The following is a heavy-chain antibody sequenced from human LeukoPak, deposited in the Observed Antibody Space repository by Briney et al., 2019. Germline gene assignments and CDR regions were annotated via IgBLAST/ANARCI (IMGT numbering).Heavy chain of an antibody. D-gene: IGHD6-19*01. CDR3: ARGGTSGWRTPNDDY. CDR1: GFTFSSYN. CDR2: ISDSSTTI. J-gene: IGHJ4*02. V-gene: IGHV3-48*01. Sequence: GGSLRLSCAASGFTFSSYNMNWVRQAPGKGLEWVSYISDSSTTIYYADSVKGRFTISRDNAKNSLYLQMNSLRAEDTAVYYCARGGTSGWRTPNDDYWGQGTLVTVSS.